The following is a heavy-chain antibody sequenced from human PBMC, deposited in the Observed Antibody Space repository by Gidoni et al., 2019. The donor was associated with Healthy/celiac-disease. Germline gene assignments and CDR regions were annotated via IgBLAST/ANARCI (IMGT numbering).Heavy chain of an antibody. CDR2: ISYDGSNK. CDR3: AKDQCSGGSCDPYYYYGMDV. CDR1: GFTCSSYG. D-gene: IGHD2-15*01. J-gene: IGHJ6*02. V-gene: IGHV3-30*18. Sequence: QVQLVESGGGVVQPGRSLRLSCAASGFTCSSYGMHWVRQAPGKGLEWVAVISYDGSNKYYADSVKGRFTISRDNSKNTLYLQMNSLRAEDTAVYYCAKDQCSGGSCDPYYYYGMDVWGQGTTVTVSS.